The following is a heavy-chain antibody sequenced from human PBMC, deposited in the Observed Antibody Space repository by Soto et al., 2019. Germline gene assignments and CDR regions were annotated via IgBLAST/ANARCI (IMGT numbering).Heavy chain of an antibody. CDR2: IWYDGSNK. D-gene: IGHD3-10*01. J-gene: IGHJ3*02. Sequence: GGSLRLSCAASGFTFNIYGMHWVRQAPGKGLEWVALIWYDGSNKYYAESVKGRFTISRDNSKNTLFLQMNSLRAEDTAVYYCARDPLHYYGSGTYGFDIWGQGTMVTVSS. CDR3: ARDPLHYYGSGTYGFDI. V-gene: IGHV3-33*01. CDR1: GFTFNIYG.